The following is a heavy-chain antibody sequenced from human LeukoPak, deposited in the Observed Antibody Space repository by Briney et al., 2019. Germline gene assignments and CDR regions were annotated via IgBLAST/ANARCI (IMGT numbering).Heavy chain of an antibody. CDR2: AYYTGTT. CDR3: ASHSALRGQDY. J-gene: IGHJ4*02. D-gene: IGHD3-3*02. CDR1: GDSIGSYY. V-gene: IGHV4-59*08. Sequence: SETLSLTCTVSGDSIGSYYWTWIRQPPGKGLEWIAYAYYTGTTTYNPSPRSRVTISVDTSNNQFSLKLTSVTAADTAVYYCASHSALRGQDYWGQGILVTVSS.